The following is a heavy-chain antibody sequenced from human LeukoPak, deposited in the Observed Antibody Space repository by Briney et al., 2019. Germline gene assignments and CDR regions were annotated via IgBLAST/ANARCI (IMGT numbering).Heavy chain of an antibody. CDR3: ARHYRRTSSGWPPSDY. V-gene: IGHV4-59*08. CDR2: IYYSGST. D-gene: IGHD6-19*01. Sequence: SETLSLTCNASGGSISSDFWTWIRQPPGKGLEWIGNIYYSGSTNYNPSLKSRVTISVDTSKNQLSLKLSSVTAADTAVYYCARHYRRTSSGWPPSDYWGQGTLVTVSS. J-gene: IGHJ4*02. CDR1: GGSISSDF.